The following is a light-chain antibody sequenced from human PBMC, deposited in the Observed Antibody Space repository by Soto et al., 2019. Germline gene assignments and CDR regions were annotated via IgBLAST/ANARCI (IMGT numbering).Light chain of an antibody. J-gene: IGKJ4*01. CDR1: QSVTNY. Sequence: DIVLTQSPSTLSASVGERATISCRASQSVTNYLAWYQQKPGQAPRLLIYDASNSAIGVPSRFSGSGSGTDFTITSIQLEHVDSAVYYRQQRNNWPLFGRGTKVDIK. V-gene: IGKV3-11*01. CDR2: DAS. CDR3: QQRNNWPL.